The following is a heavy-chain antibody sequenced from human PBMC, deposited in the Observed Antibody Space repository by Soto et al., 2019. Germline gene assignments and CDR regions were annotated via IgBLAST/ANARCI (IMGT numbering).Heavy chain of an antibody. CDR2: INHGGST. J-gene: IGHJ6*02. Sequence: SETLSLTCAVYGGSSSGYYWNWFRQPPGKGLEWIGEINHGGSTNYNPSLKSRVTISVDTSKNQFSLKLSSVTAADTAVYYCARVSGIYYYGMDVWGRGTTVTVSS. V-gene: IGHV4-34*01. CDR3: ARVSGIYYYGMDV. CDR1: GGSSSGYY. D-gene: IGHD3-10*01.